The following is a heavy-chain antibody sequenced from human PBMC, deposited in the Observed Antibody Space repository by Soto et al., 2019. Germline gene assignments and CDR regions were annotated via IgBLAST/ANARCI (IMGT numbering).Heavy chain of an antibody. CDR3: ARTTGDYYYYGMDV. V-gene: IGHV1-8*01. CDR1: GYTFTSYD. J-gene: IGHJ6*02. CDR2: MNPNSGNT. D-gene: IGHD1-1*01. Sequence: ASVKVSCKASGYTFTSYDINWVRQATGQGLGWMGWMNPNSGNTGYAQKFQGRVTMTRNTSISTAYMELSSLRSEDTAVYYCARTTGDYYYYGMDVWGQGTTVTVSS.